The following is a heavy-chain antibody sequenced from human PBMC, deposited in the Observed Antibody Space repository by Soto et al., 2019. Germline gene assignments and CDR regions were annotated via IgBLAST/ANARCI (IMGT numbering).Heavy chain of an antibody. J-gene: IGHJ3*02. D-gene: IGHD3-10*01. Sequence: GGTLRLSCAASGFTFSSYSMNWVRQAPGKGLKRVSSISSSGSYIYYADSVKGRFTISRDNAKNSLYLQMNSLRAEDTAVYYCARPLEVRDAFDIWGQGTVVTV. CDR3: ARPLEVRDAFDI. CDR1: GFTFSSYS. V-gene: IGHV3-21*01. CDR2: ISSSGSYI.